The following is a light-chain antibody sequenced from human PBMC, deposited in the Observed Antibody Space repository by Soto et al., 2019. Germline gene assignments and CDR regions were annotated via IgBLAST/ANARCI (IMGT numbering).Light chain of an antibody. CDR2: DTN. CDR3: LLLCSGNRMV. V-gene: IGLV7-46*01. J-gene: IGLJ1*01. CDR1: TGTVTSGHY. Sequence: QAVVTQEPSLTVSPGETVTLTCGSSTGTVTSGHYPYWFQQRPGQAPTTLIYDTNNKYSWTPDRFSGSLLGGKAALTLSGAQPEDEGDYYCLLLCSGNRMVFGTGTKLTVL.